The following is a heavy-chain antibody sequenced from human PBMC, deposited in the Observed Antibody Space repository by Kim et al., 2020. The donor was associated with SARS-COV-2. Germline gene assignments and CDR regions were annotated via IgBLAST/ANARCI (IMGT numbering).Heavy chain of an antibody. D-gene: IGHD3-10*01. V-gene: IGHV4-39*01. CDR1: GDSISGSRFY. Sequence: SETLSLTSTLSGDSISGSRFYWAWIRQSPGQGLEWIGSVHRSGTTYYTPSFKSRVTISVATSKNQFSLELTSGTAADTAVYYCARHGSGSNWFVLGGQGGPVTVSS. CDR2: VHRSGTT. J-gene: IGHJ5*02. CDR3: ARHGSGSNWFVL.